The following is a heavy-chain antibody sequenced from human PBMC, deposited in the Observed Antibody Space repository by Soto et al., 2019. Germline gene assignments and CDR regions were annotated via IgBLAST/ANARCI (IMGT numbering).Heavy chain of an antibody. V-gene: IGHV3-23*01. J-gene: IGHJ6*03. CDR1: GFTFSSYA. Sequence: GGSLRLSCAASGFTFSSYAMSWVRQAPGKGLEWVSAISGSGGSTYYADSVKGRFTISRDNSKNTLYLQMNSLRAEDTAVYYCAKGPSLVRGVINYYYYYMDVWGKGTTVTVS. D-gene: IGHD3-10*01. CDR2: ISGSGGST. CDR3: AKGPSLVRGVINYYYYYMDV.